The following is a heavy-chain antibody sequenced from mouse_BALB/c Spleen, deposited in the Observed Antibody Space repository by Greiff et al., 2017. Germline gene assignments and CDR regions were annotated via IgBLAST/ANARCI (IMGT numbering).Heavy chain of an antibody. V-gene: IGHV5-4*02. D-gene: IGHD3-1*01. J-gene: IGHJ4*01. Sequence: EVKVVESGGGLVKPGGSLKLSCAASGFTFSDYYMYWVRQTPEKRLEWVATISDGGSYTYYPDSVKGRFTISRDNAKNNLYLQMSSLKSEDTAMYYCARDRASSGYDAMDYWGQGTSVTVSS. CDR2: ISDGGSYT. CDR1: GFTFSDYY. CDR3: ARDRASSGYDAMDY.